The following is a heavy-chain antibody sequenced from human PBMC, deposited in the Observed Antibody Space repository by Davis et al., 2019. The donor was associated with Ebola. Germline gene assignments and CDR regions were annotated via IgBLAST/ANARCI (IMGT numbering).Heavy chain of an antibody. Sequence: SVKVPCKASGGTFSSYAISWVRQAPGQGLEWMGGIIPIFGTANYAQRFQGRVTITADESRTTAYMELSSLRSEDTAVYYCAKDRYYDNNPLYYESECWGQGTLVTVSS. CDR2: IIPIFGTA. D-gene: IGHD3-22*01. V-gene: IGHV1-69*13. CDR3: AKDRYYDNNPLYYESEC. CDR1: GGTFSSYA. J-gene: IGHJ4*02.